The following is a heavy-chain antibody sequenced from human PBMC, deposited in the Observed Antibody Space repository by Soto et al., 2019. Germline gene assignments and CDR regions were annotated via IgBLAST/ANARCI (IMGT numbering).Heavy chain of an antibody. CDR3: ARRDWTGTNSDYFTY. D-gene: IGHD2-8*02. V-gene: IGHV5-51*01. CDR2: VLPHDSEA. CDR1: GYSFTDNW. J-gene: IGHJ4*02. Sequence: VESLKISCEASGYSFTDNWIGWVRQMPGKGLEWMGMVLPHDSEARVSPSLQGQVTISADKSINTAYLQWSSLKASDTAMYYCARRDWTGTNSDYFTYWGQGTLVTVSS.